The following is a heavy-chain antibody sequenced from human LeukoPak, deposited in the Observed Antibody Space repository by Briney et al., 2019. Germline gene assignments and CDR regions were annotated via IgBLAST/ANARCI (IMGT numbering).Heavy chain of an antibody. Sequence: GGSLRLSCVASGFTFSSYWMSWVRQAPGKGLEWVSAISGSGGSTYYADSVKGRFTISRDNSKNTLYLQMNSLRAEDTAVYYCAKDADSSGWYVNWFDPWGQGTLVTVSP. CDR1: GFTFSSYW. J-gene: IGHJ5*02. CDR2: ISGSGGST. V-gene: IGHV3-23*01. CDR3: AKDADSSGWYVNWFDP. D-gene: IGHD6-19*01.